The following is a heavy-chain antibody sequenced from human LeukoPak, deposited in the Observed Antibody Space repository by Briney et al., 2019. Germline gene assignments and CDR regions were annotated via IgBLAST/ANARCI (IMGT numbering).Heavy chain of an antibody. D-gene: IGHD3-10*01. Sequence: GGSLRLSCAASGFTLSSYGMSWVRQAPGNGLEWVSAISGSGGSTYYADSVKGRFTISRDNSKNTLYLQMNSLRAEDTAVYYCAKGRFGDFDYWGQGTLVTVSS. CDR3: AKGRFGDFDY. CDR1: GFTLSSYG. J-gene: IGHJ4*02. CDR2: ISGSGGST. V-gene: IGHV3-23*01.